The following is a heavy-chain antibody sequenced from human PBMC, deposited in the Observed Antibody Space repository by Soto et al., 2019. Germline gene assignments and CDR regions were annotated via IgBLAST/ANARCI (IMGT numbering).Heavy chain of an antibody. D-gene: IGHD6-19*01. V-gene: IGHV5-51*01. CDR2: IYPGNSET. CDR1: GYSFVSYW. CDR3: ARHRSQWLSVGEHEGFDI. J-gene: IGHJ3*02. Sequence: GESLKISCQASGYSFVSYWIGWVRQMPWKVLEWMGIIYPGNSETKYSPPFQGQVTFSVDKSNSTAYLQWSTLKASDTATYYCARHRSQWLSVGEHEGFDIWGLGTRVTVSS.